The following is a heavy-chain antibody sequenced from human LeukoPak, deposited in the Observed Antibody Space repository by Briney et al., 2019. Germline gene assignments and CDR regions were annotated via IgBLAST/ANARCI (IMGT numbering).Heavy chain of an antibody. V-gene: IGHV4-34*01. D-gene: IGHD3-22*01. CDR2: IYYSGST. CDR3: ARGLYYYDSSGPHFDY. Sequence: PSETLSLTCAVYGGSFSGYYWSWIRQPPGKGLEWIGSIYYSGSTYYNPSLKSRVTISVDTSKNQFSLKLSSVTAADTAVYYCARGLYYYDSSGPHFDYWGQGTLVTVSS. CDR1: GGSFSGYY. J-gene: IGHJ4*02.